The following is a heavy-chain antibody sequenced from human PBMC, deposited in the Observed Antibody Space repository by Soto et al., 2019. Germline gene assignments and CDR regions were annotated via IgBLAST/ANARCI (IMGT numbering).Heavy chain of an antibody. CDR3: ARGYYDFWSGYYEAWFDT. CDR1: CYTFTSYG. Sequence: GASVKVSCKAPCYTFTSYGISLLRQAPGQWLEWMGWISAYNGNTNYAQKLQGRVTMTTDTSTSTAYMELRSLRSDDTAVYYCARGYYDFWSGYYEAWFDTWGQGTLDTVSS. V-gene: IGHV1-18*01. D-gene: IGHD3-3*01. CDR2: ISAYNGNT. J-gene: IGHJ5*02.